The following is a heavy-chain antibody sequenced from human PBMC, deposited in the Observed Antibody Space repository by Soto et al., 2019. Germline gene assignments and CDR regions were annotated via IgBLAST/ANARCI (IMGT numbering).Heavy chain of an antibody. CDR1: GFTFSTFW. Sequence: GGSLRLSCAASGFTFSTFWMHWLRQVPGKGLVWVSRINGDGNITNYADSVKCRFTISRDNAKSTLYLQMNSLRAEDAAVYYCAKDPYDSSGYYYLGYFDYWGQGTLVTVSS. J-gene: IGHJ4*02. CDR2: INGDGNIT. V-gene: IGHV3-74*01. CDR3: AKDPYDSSGYYYLGYFDY. D-gene: IGHD3-22*01.